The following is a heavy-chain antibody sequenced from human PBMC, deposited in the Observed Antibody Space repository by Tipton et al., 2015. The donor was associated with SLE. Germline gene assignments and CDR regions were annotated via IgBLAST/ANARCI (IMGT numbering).Heavy chain of an antibody. CDR3: ARAGVADFGVVIRD. D-gene: IGHD3-3*01. CDR2: IYHSGST. CDR1: GGSISSGGYS. Sequence: LRLSCAVSGGSISSGGYSWSWIRQPPGKGLEWIGDIYHSGSTYYNPSLKGRVTISVDRSKNQFSLKLSSVTAADTAVYYCARAGVADFGVVIRDWGQGTLVTVSS. J-gene: IGHJ4*02. V-gene: IGHV4-30-2*01.